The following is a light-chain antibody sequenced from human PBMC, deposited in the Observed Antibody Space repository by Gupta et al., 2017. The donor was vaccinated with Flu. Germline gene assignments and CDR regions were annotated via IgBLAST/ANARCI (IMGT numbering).Light chain of an antibody. CDR2: NNN. J-gene: IGLJ3*02. CDR3: AAWDDSPNGWV. CDR1: SSNIGSNP. Sequence: QSVLTQPPSASGTPGQRVSISCSVSSSNIGSNPVNWYQQLPGTAPKLLIYNNNQRPSGVPDRISGSKSGASASLAISGLQSEDEADYYCAAWDDSPNGWVFGGGTKLTVL. V-gene: IGLV1-44*01.